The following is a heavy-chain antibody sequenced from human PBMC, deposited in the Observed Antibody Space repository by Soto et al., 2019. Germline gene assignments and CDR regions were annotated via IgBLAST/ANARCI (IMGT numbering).Heavy chain of an antibody. CDR3: ARAPYDFWSGYGYGMDV. Sequence: PGGSLRLSCAASGFTFSSYEMNWVRQAPGKGLEWVPYISSSGSTIYYADSVKGRFTISRDNAKNSLYLQMNSLRAEDTAVYYCARAPYDFWSGYGYGMDVWGQGTTVTVSS. CDR1: GFTFSSYE. J-gene: IGHJ6*02. V-gene: IGHV3-48*03. CDR2: ISSSGSTI. D-gene: IGHD3-3*01.